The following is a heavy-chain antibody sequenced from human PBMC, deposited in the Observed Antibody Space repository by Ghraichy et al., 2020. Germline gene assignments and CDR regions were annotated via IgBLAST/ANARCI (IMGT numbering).Heavy chain of an antibody. CDR2: INHSGST. CDR3: ARAHTNSGLFDY. Sequence: ESLNISCAVYGGSFSGYYWSWIRQPPGKGLEWIGEINHSGSTNYNPSLKSRVTISVDTSKNQFSLKLSSVTAADTAVYYCARAHTNSGLFDYWGQGTLVTVSS. J-gene: IGHJ4*02. D-gene: IGHD2-8*01. V-gene: IGHV4-34*01. CDR1: GGSFSGYY.